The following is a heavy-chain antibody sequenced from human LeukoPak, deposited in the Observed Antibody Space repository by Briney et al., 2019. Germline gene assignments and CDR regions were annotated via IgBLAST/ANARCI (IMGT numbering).Heavy chain of an antibody. CDR3: ARYWGPYDNSGAYFDY. CDR2: IYYSGST. V-gene: IGHV4-31*03. J-gene: IGHJ4*02. D-gene: IGHD3-22*01. CDR1: GGSISSGGYY. Sequence: SQTLSLTCTVSGGSISSGGYYWSWIRQHPGKGLEWIGYIYYSGSTYYNPSLKSRVTISVDTSKNQFSLKLSSVTAADTAMYYCARYWGPYDNSGAYFDYWGQGTLVTVSS.